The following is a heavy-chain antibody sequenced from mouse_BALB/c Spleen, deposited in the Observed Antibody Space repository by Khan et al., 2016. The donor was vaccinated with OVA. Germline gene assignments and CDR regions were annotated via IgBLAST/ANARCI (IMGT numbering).Heavy chain of an antibody. V-gene: IGHV5-9-3*01. Sequence: EVELVESGGDLVKPGGSLKLSCSASGFTFTTYAMSWVRQTPEKRLEWVATISSGGDYIYYPDSVKGRFTISRDNAKNTLYLQMSSLRSEYTAMYYCARHNYGPFAYWGQGTLVTVSA. CDR2: ISSGGDYI. J-gene: IGHJ3*01. D-gene: IGHD1-1*01. CDR1: GFTFTTYA. CDR3: ARHNYGPFAY.